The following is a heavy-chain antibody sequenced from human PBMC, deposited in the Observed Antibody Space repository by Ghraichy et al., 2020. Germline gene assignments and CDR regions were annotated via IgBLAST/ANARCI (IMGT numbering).Heavy chain of an antibody. CDR1: GGSFSGYY. CDR2: INHSGST. D-gene: IGHD2-15*01. J-gene: IGHJ6*02. CDR3: ARGYVGYCSGGSCYRVSHDYYYGMDV. V-gene: IGHV4-34*01. Sequence: SETLSLTCAVYGGSFSGYYWSWIRQPPGKGLEWIGEINHSGSTNYNPSLKSRVTISVDTSKNQFSLKLSSVTAADTAVYYCARGYVGYCSGGSCYRVSHDYYYGMDVWGQGTTVTGSS.